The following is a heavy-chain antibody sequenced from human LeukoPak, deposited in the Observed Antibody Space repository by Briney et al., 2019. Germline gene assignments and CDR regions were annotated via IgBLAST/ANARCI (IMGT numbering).Heavy chain of an antibody. CDR2: IYYHENT. J-gene: IGHJ4*02. Sequence: SETLSLTCTVSGGSISSSSDYWGWLRQAPGKGLEWIGSIYYHENTYYNSSLKSRVTISVDTSKNQFTLKLNSVTAGDTAVYFCARRAYSAAYWKHFDYWGQGTLVTVSS. CDR1: GGSISSSSDY. D-gene: IGHD1-1*01. V-gene: IGHV4-39*01. CDR3: ARRAYSAAYWKHFDY.